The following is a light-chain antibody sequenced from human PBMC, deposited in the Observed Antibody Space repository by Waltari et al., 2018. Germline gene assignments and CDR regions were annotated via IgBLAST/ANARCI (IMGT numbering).Light chain of an antibody. Sequence: EKVMTQSPATLSVSPGGVVTLSCRASQGIASNLALYQYRPGQAPRLLIYDASTRASGIPSRFSGSWSGTEFTLTISGLQSDDSALYYCQQYNDWYSFGQGTKLEI. CDR1: QGIASN. CDR3: QQYNDWYS. J-gene: IGKJ2*03. CDR2: DAS. V-gene: IGKV3-15*01.